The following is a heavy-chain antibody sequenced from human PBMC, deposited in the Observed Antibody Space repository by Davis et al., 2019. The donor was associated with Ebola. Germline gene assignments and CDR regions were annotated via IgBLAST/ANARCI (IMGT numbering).Heavy chain of an antibody. V-gene: IGHV3-30*04. CDR2: ISYDGNNK. CDR1: GFTFSSYA. D-gene: IGHD3-10*01. CDR3: ARKTESDY. Sequence: GGSLRLSCAASGFTFSSYAMYWVRQAPGKGLEWVAFISYDGNNKYYADSVKGRFTISRDNSKNTLYLQMNSLRAEDTAVYYCARKTESDYWGQGTLVTVSS. J-gene: IGHJ4*02.